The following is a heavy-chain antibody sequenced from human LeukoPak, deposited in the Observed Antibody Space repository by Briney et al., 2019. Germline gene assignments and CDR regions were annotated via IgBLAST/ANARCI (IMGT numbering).Heavy chain of an antibody. J-gene: IGHJ3*02. CDR2: ISSNGGST. CDR3: ARALTFYYSDAFDI. CDR1: GFTFSSYA. V-gene: IGHV3-64*01. D-gene: IGHD3-22*01. Sequence: PGGSLRLSCAASGFTFSSYAMHWVRQAPGKGLEYVSTISSNGGSTYYVNSVKGRFTISRDNSKNTLYLQMGSLRDEDMAVYYCARALTFYYSDAFDIWGQGTMVTVSS.